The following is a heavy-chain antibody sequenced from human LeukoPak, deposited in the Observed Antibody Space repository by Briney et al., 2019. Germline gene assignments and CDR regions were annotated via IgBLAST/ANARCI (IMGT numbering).Heavy chain of an antibody. CDR2: ISASGGGT. V-gene: IGHV3-23*01. CDR3: ATPQWFGELWGAFDY. D-gene: IGHD3-10*01. J-gene: IGHJ4*02. CDR1: GFTFDDYG. Sequence: PGGSLRLSCAASGFTFDDYGMSWVRQAPGKGLEWVSSISASGGGTYYADSVKGRFTISRDNSKNTLYLQMNSLRAEDTAVYYCATPQWFGELWGAFDYWGQGTLVTVSS.